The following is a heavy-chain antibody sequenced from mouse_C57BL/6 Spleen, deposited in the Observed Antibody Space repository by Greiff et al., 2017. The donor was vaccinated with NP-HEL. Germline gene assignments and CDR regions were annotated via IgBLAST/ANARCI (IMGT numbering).Heavy chain of an antibody. J-gene: IGHJ4*01. V-gene: IGHV1-49*01. CDR3: ARATTVVDYAMDY. D-gene: IGHD1-1*01. CDR2: FTMYSDAN. CDR1: YFAFMASA. Sequence: LQESGAELVRLGSSVKLSCKDSYFAFMASAMHWVKQRPGHGLEWIGSFTMYSDANEYSENFKGKATLTANTSSSTAYMELSSLTSEDSAVYYCARATTVVDYAMDYWGQGTSVTVSS.